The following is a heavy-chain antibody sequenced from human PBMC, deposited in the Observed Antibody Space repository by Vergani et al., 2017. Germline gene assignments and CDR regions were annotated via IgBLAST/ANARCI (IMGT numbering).Heavy chain of an antibody. CDR1: GFALNRHA. J-gene: IGHJ4*02. CDR3: VRDRGLCAGGRCYTEAWDY. Sequence: QVQLVESGGGVVQPGTSLRLSCVVSGFALNRHAMYWVRQAPGKGLEWVVGISFDGTNEYYPDLVKGRFTIPRDIAKHTLYLQVRSLRLEDTGVYHCVRDRGLCAGGRCYTEAWDYWGQGTPVTVSS. V-gene: IGHV3-30-3*01. CDR2: ISFDGTNE. D-gene: IGHD2-2*02.